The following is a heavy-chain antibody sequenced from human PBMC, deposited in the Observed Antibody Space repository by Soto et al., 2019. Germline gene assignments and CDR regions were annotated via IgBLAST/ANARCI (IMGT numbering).Heavy chain of an antibody. J-gene: IGHJ6*02. CDR1: GYTFTSYG. D-gene: IGHD3-22*01. Sequence: ASVKVSCKASGYTFTSYGISWVRQAPGQGLEWMGLISGYNGNTNYAQKLQGRVTMTTDTSTSTAYMEVRSLRSDDTAVYYCASASITMTRAVSYYYYGMDVWGQGTTVTVSS. CDR3: ASASITMTRAVSYYYYGMDV. V-gene: IGHV1-18*01. CDR2: ISGYNGNT.